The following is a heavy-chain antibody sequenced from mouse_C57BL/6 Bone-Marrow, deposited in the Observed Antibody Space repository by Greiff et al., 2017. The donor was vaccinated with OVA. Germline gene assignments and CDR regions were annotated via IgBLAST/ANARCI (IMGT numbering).Heavy chain of an antibody. CDR1: GYTFTSYW. CDR3: ARSDYYGNWYFDV. Sequence: QVQLQQSGAELVMPGASVKLSCKASGYTFTSYWMHWVKQRPGQGLEWIGEIDPSDSYTNYNQKFKGKSTLTVDKSSSTAYMQLSSLTSEDSAVYYCARSDYYGNWYFDVWGTGTTVTVSS. CDR2: IDPSDSYT. J-gene: IGHJ1*03. D-gene: IGHD1-1*01. V-gene: IGHV1-69*01.